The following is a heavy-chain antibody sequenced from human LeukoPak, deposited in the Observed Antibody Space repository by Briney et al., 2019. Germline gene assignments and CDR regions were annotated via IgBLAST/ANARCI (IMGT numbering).Heavy chain of an antibody. CDR2: IKQDGSEK. V-gene: IGHV3-7*01. CDR1: GFTFSNAW. Sequence: GGSLRLSCAASGFTFSNAWMSWVRQAPGKGLEWVANIKQDGSEKYYVDSVKGRFTISRDNAKNSLYLQMNSLRAEDTAVYYCARESEMGITMVRASYYMDVWGKGTTVTVSS. J-gene: IGHJ6*03. D-gene: IGHD3-10*01. CDR3: ARESEMGITMVRASYYMDV.